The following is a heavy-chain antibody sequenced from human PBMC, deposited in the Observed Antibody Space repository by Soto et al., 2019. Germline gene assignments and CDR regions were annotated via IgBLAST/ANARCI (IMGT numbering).Heavy chain of an antibody. CDR1: GASINNSY. CDR2: IYSSGKT. CDR3: ARGQGLLPLGYFDC. V-gene: IGHV4-4*07. J-gene: IGHJ4*02. Sequence: SETLSLTCTVSGASINNSYWSWIRQPAGNGLEWIGRIYSSGKTNYNSSLKSRVTMSVDTSKNQFSLNLGSVTAADTAVYYCARGQGLLPLGYFDCWGQGTLVTVSS.